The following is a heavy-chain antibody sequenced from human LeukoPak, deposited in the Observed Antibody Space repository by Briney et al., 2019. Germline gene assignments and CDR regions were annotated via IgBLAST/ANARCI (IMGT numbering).Heavy chain of an antibody. J-gene: IGHJ4*02. Sequence: GASVKVSCKASGYTFTDYYMHWVRQAPGQGLEWMGWINPNSGGTNYAQKFQGRVTMARDTTISTAYMELSRLRSDDPAVYYCARGRFYFDHWGQGTLVTVSS. CDR1: GYTFTDYY. CDR2: INPNSGGT. V-gene: IGHV1-2*02. CDR3: ARGRFYFDH.